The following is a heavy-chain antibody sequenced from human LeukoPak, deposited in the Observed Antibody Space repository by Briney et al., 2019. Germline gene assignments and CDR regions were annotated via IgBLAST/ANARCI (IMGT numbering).Heavy chain of an antibody. D-gene: IGHD3-22*01. CDR3: ARARRPLRAYYYDSSGPGYFDY. CDR1: GGSFSGYY. Sequence: SETLSLTRAVYGGSFSGYYWSWIRQPPGRGLEWIGEINHSGSTNYNPSLKSRVTISVDTSKNQFSLKLSSVTAADTAVYYCARARRPLRAYYYDSSGPGYFDYWGQGTLVTVSS. J-gene: IGHJ4*02. CDR2: INHSGST. V-gene: IGHV4-34*01.